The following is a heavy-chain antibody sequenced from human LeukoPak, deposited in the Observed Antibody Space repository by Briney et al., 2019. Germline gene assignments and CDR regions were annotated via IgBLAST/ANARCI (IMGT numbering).Heavy chain of an antibody. J-gene: IGHJ6*02. CDR1: GFTFSNAW. CDR2: LKSKTDGGTI. CDR3: TTVEYYYDSSGYKFYYYYGMDV. Sequence: GGSLRLSCVASGFTFSNAWMTWVRQAPGKGLEWVGRLKSKTDGGTIDYAAPVKGRFTISRDDSKNTLYLQMNSLKTEDTAVYYCTTVEYYYDSSGYKFYYYYGMDVWGQGTTVTVSS. V-gene: IGHV3-15*01. D-gene: IGHD3-22*01.